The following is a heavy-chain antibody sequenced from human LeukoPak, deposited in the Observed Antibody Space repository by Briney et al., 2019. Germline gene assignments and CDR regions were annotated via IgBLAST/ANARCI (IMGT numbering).Heavy chain of an antibody. CDR1: GYTFTSYG. Sequence: ASVKVSCKASGYTFTSYGISWVRQAPGQGLEWMGGIIPIFGTANYAQKFQGRVTITADESTSTAYMELSSLRSEDTAVYYCASRTGVNGVWFGEFFWGQGTLVTVSS. CDR2: IIPIFGTA. J-gene: IGHJ4*02. CDR3: ASRTGVNGVWFGEFF. D-gene: IGHD3-10*01. V-gene: IGHV1-69*13.